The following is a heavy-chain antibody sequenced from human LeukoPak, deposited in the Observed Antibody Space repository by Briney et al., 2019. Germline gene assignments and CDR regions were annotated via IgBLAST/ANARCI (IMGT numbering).Heavy chain of an antibody. CDR3: ARDPNSAL. V-gene: IGHV4-4*07. CDR2: VYTSGST. Sequence: PSETLSLTCTVSGGSISSSYWSWIRQPAGKGLEWIGRVYTSGSTNYNYNPSLKSRLTMSVDTSKNQFSLKLSSVTPEDTAVYYCARDPNSALWGQGTLVTVSS. J-gene: IGHJ4*02. D-gene: IGHD2-21*01. CDR1: GGSISSSY.